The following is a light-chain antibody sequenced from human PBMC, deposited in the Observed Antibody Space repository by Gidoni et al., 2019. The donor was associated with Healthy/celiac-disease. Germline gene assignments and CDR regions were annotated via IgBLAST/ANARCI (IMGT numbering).Light chain of an antibody. Sequence: DIQITQSPSSLSASLGDRVTITCRASQSISSYLNWYQQKPGKAPKLLIYAASSLQSGVPSSFSGSGSGTDFTLTISSLQPEDFATYYCQQSYSTPWMFGQGTKVEIK. V-gene: IGKV1-39*01. CDR3: QQSYSTPWM. CDR2: AAS. CDR1: QSISSY. J-gene: IGKJ1*01.